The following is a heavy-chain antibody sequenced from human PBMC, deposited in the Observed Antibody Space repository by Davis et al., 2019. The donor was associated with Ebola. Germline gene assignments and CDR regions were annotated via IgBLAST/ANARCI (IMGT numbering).Heavy chain of an antibody. D-gene: IGHD5-12*01. CDR1: GFTFSSYG. CDR2: IWYDGSNK. J-gene: IGHJ4*02. V-gene: IGHV3-33*06. CDR3: AKDFRESSGYDYFDY. Sequence: PGGSLRLSCAASGFTFSSYGMHWVRQAPGKGLEWVAVIWYDGSNKYYADSVKGRFTISRDNSKNTLYLQMNSLRAEDTAVYYCAKDFRESSGYDYFDYWGQGTLVTVSS.